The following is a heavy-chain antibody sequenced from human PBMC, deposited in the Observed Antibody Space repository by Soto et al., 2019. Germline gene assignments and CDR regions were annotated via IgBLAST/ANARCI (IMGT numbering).Heavy chain of an antibody. V-gene: IGHV3-30*18. Sequence: QVQLVQSGGGVVQPGRSLRLSCAASGFDFNTYGLHWVRQAPGKGLEWVAGISFDGGNQYYADSVKGRFTISRDKSNNTLYLQMNGLGAEDTATYYCAKDSSVTAAGSGGWSDPWGQGTLVIVSS. J-gene: IGHJ5*02. CDR3: AKDSSVTAAGSGGWSDP. CDR1: GFDFNTYG. CDR2: ISFDGGNQ. D-gene: IGHD6-13*01.